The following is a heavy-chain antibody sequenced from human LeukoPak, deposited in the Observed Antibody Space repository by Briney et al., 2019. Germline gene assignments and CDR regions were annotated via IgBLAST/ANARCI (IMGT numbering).Heavy chain of an antibody. D-gene: IGHD2-15*01. CDR2: INHSGST. Sequence: SETLSLTCAVYGGSFSGYYWSWIRQPPGKGLECIAQINHSGSTNYNPSPKSRVTISVDTSKNQFSLKLSSVTAADTAVYYCARGKTRVVAATWFRNWFDPWGQGTLVTVSS. V-gene: IGHV4-34*01. CDR3: ARGKTRVVAATWFRNWFDP. CDR1: GGSFSGYY. J-gene: IGHJ5*02.